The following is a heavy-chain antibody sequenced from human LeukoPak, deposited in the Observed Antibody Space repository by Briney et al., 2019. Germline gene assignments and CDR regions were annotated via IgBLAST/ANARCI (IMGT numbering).Heavy chain of an antibody. CDR2: TNPNSGNT. CDR1: GYTFTSCD. CDR3: ARGHCSSTSCSEQGNWFDP. V-gene: IGHV1-8*03. D-gene: IGHD2-2*01. J-gene: IGHJ5*02. Sequence: ASVKVSCKASGYTFTSCDINWVRQATGQGLEWMGWTNPNSGNTGYAQKFQGRVTITRNTSISTAYMELSSLRSEDTAVYYCARGHCSSTSCSEQGNWFDPWGQGTLVTVSS.